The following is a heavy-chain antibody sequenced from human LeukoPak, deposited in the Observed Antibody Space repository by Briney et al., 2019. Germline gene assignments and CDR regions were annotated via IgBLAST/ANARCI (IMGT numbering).Heavy chain of an antibody. CDR1: GYTLTTYY. D-gene: IGHD1-7*01. CDR2: INPNSGGT. CDR3: ARDYGYNWNYGGGGWFDP. J-gene: IGHJ5*02. V-gene: IGHV1-2*06. Sequence: GASVKVSCKASGYTLTTYYIYWVRQAPGQGLEWMGRINPNSGGTDYAQNFQGRVTMTRDTSISTAYMELSRLRSDDTAVYYCARDYGYNWNYGGGGWFDPWGQGTLVTVSS.